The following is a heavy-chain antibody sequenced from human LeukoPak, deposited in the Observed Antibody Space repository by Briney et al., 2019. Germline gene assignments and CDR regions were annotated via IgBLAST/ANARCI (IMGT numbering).Heavy chain of an antibody. CDR2: IKKDGSEK. CDR3: ARDLSGIAGYTYGRGIDY. D-gene: IGHD5-18*01. Sequence: GSLRLSCAASGFTFSSHWMSWVRQAPGKGLEWVANIKKDGSEKYYVDAVKGRFTISRDDAKTSLYLQMNSLRAEDTAVYYCARDLSGIAGYTYGRGIDYWGQGTLVTVSS. CDR1: GFTFSSHW. J-gene: IGHJ4*02. V-gene: IGHV3-7*01.